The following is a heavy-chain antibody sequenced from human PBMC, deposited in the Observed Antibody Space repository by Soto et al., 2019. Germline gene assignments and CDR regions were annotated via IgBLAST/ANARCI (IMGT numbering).Heavy chain of an antibody. CDR3: ARHGGLTVTTESAFGY. D-gene: IGHD4-17*01. Sequence: SETLSLTCTVSGGSISSSSYYWGWIRQPPGKGLEWIGSIYYSGSTYYNPSLKSRVTISVDTSKNQFSLKLSSVTAADTAVYYCARHGGLTVTTESAFGYWGQGTLVTVSS. CDR2: IYYSGST. V-gene: IGHV4-39*01. CDR1: GGSISSSSYY. J-gene: IGHJ4*02.